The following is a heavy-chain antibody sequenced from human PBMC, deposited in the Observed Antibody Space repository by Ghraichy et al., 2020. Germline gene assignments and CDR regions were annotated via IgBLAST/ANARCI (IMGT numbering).Heavy chain of an antibody. D-gene: IGHD4-23*01. Sequence: SETLSLTCTVSGGSVSSYYWSWIRQPAGKGLEWIGRIYTSGSTNYNPSLKSRVTMSVDTSKNQFSLKLSSVTAADTAVYYCARDGYTRPTVVTPNSDYYYYGMDVWGQGTTVTVSS. CDR2: IYTSGST. CDR3: ARDGYTRPTVVTPNSDYYYYGMDV. CDR1: GGSVSSYY. J-gene: IGHJ6*02. V-gene: IGHV4-4*07.